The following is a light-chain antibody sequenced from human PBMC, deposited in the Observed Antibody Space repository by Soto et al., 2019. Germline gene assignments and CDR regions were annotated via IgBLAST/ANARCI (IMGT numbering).Light chain of an antibody. V-gene: IGKV1-5*01. Sequence: DIQMTQSPFTLSASVGDRVTITCRASQSISSWLDWYQQIPGKAPKLLIYDASNLESGVPSRFSGSGSGTEFTLTISSLQPEDFAVYYCQQYENYWTFGQGTKVDIK. CDR1: QSISSW. J-gene: IGKJ1*01. CDR3: QQYENYWT. CDR2: DAS.